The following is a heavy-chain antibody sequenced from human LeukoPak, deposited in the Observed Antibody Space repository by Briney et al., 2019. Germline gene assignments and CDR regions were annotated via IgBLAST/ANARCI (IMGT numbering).Heavy chain of an antibody. D-gene: IGHD4-17*01. CDR3: ARDPSYGEITYWYFDL. Sequence: SETLSLTCTVSGGSISSYYWSWIRQPPGKGLEWIGYIYYSGSTNYNPSLKSRVTISVDTSKNQFSLKLSSVTAADTAVYYCARDPSYGEITYWYFDLWGRGTLVTVSS. CDR1: GGSISSYY. J-gene: IGHJ2*01. CDR2: IYYSGST. V-gene: IGHV4-59*01.